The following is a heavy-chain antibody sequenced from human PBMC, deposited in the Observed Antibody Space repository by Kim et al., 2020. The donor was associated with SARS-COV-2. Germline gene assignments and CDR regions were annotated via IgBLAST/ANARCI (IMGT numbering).Heavy chain of an antibody. CDR2: IWYDTSER. J-gene: IGHJ6*02. Sequence: GGSLRLSCAASGFTFSNYGIHWVRQAPGKGLEWVAVIWYDTSERYYADSVKGRFTISRDNSKSTVVLQMNSLRAEDTAVYYCARDARPVSATAYYYYYHGMDVWGQGTTVSVSS. D-gene: IGHD2-21*01. V-gene: IGHV3-33*08. CDR3: ARDARPVSATAYYYYYHGMDV. CDR1: GFTFSNYG.